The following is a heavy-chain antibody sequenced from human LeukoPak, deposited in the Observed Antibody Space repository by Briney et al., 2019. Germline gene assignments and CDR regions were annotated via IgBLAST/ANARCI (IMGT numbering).Heavy chain of an antibody. CDR3: ARDLVTTIAVAGRQNWFDP. CDR1: GYSISSGYY. CDR2: IYHSGST. Sequence: SETLSLTCTVSGYSISSGYYWGWIRQPPGKGLEWIGSIYHSGSTYYNPSLKGRVTISVDTSKNQFSLKLSSVTAADTAVYYCARDLVTTIAVAGRQNWFDPWGQGTLATVSS. D-gene: IGHD6-19*01. J-gene: IGHJ5*02. V-gene: IGHV4-38-2*02.